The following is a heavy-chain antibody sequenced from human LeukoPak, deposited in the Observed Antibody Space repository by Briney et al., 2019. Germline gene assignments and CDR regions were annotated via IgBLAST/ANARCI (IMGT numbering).Heavy chain of an antibody. Sequence: GGSLRLSCVASGFTFSSNDMSWIRQAPGKGLEWVSYISSRTSDTNYIDSVKGRFTISRDNAKNSLYLQMNSLRAEDTAVYYCTRVGSSGSVDYWGQGTLVTVSS. J-gene: IGHJ4*02. CDR3: TRVGSSGSVDY. V-gene: IGHV3-11*06. CDR1: GFTFSSND. D-gene: IGHD1-1*01. CDR2: ISSRTSDT.